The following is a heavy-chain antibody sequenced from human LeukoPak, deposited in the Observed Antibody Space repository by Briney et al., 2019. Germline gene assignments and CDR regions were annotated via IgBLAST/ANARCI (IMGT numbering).Heavy chain of an antibody. J-gene: IGHJ6*03. V-gene: IGHV1-8*01. CDR3: ARDNRPGWLYYYYYYMDV. D-gene: IGHD6-19*01. Sequence: ASVKVSCKASGYTFTSYDIHWVRQATGQGLEWMGWMNPNSGNTGYAQKFQGRVTMTRDTSISTAYMELSRLRSDDTAVYYCARDNRPGWLYYYYYYMDVWGKGTTVTVSS. CDR1: GYTFTSYD. CDR2: MNPNSGNT.